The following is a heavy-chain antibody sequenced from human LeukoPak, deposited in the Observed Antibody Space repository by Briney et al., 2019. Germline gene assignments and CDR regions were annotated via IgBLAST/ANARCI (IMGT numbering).Heavy chain of an antibody. Sequence: SETLSLTCTVSGYSISSGYYWGWIRQPPGKGLEWIGSIYHSGSTYYNPSLKSRVTISVDTSKNQFSLKLSSVTAADTAVYYCARPLSQLWSLVGAFDIWGQGTMVTVSS. CDR1: GYSISSGYY. CDR3: ARPLSQLWSLVGAFDI. CDR2: IYHSGST. J-gene: IGHJ3*02. D-gene: IGHD5-18*01. V-gene: IGHV4-38-2*02.